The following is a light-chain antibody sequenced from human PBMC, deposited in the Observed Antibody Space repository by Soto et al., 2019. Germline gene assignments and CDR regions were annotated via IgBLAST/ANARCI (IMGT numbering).Light chain of an antibody. V-gene: IGKV4-1*01. CDR1: QSVFYNSHNKNY. CDR3: QQYYDNPPPLT. J-gene: IGKJ4*01. CDR2: WAS. Sequence: DIVMTQSPDSLAVSLGERATINCKSSQSVFYNSHNKNYLAWYQQKPGQSPKLLIYWASTRESGVPDRFSGSGSGTDFTLTISSLQAEDVAVYYCQQYYDNPPPLTFGGGTKVEIK.